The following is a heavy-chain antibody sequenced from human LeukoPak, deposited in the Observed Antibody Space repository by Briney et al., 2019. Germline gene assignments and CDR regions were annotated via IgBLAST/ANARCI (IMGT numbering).Heavy chain of an antibody. V-gene: IGHV3-30*18. CDR2: ISYDGSNK. CDR1: GFTFSSYG. D-gene: IGHD4-17*01. Sequence: GRSLRLSSAASGFTFSSYGMHWVRQAPGKGLEWVAVISYDGSNKYYADSVKGRFTISRDNSKSTLYLQMNSLRAEDTAVYYCAKDKSDYEFDYWGQGTLVTVSS. CDR3: AKDKSDYEFDY. J-gene: IGHJ4*02.